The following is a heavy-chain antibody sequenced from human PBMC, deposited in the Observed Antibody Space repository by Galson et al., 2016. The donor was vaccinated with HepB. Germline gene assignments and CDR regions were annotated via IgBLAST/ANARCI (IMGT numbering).Heavy chain of an antibody. J-gene: IGHJ3*02. CDR3: ARWGTYSEKHAFDI. CDR1: RTSINNYS. D-gene: IGHD3-16*01. CDR2: IHYSGSS. Sequence: SETLSLTCTVSRTSINNYSWTWIRQPPGKGLEWIGYIHYSGSSKCNPPLKSRVTMSVDTSKNQFSLRLSSVTAADTAVYYCARWGTYSEKHAFDIWGQGTMVTVSS. V-gene: IGHV4-59*01.